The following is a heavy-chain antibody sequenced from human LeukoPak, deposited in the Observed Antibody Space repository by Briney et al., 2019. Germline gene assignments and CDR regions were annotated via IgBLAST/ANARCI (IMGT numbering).Heavy chain of an antibody. CDR1: GFTFSSYF. V-gene: IGHV3-30*04. Sequence: PGGSLRPSCAASGFTFSSYFMYWVRQTPDRRLEWVAHISSDGSNKYYTDSVKGRFIISRDNSKNILYLHMNSLRTGDTAVYYCARARLPVVPRAAAFIYWGQGTLVTVFS. J-gene: IGHJ4*02. D-gene: IGHD6-25*01. CDR2: ISSDGSNK. CDR3: ARARLPVVPRAAAFIY.